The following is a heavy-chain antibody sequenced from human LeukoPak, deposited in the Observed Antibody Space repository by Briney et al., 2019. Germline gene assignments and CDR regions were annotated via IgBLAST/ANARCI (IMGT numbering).Heavy chain of an antibody. V-gene: IGHV3-11*01. J-gene: IGHJ6*02. CDR3: ARDRVLWFGELFGGMDV. D-gene: IGHD3-10*01. CDR2: ISSSGSTI. Sequence: PGGSLRLSCAASGFTFSDYYMSWIRQAPGKGLEWVSYISSSGSTIYYADSVKGRFTISRDNAKNSLYLQMNSLRAEDTAVYYCARDRVLWFGELFGGMDVWGQGTTVTVSS. CDR1: GFTFSDYY.